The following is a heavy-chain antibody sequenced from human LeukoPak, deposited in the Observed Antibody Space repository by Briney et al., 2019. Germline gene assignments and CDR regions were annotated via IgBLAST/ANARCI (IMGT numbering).Heavy chain of an antibody. J-gene: IGHJ5*02. CDR2: IKEDGSEK. Sequence: PGGSLRLSCAASEFTYGMNWVRQAPGKGLEWVANIKEDGSEKHYVDSVKGRFTISRDNAENSLYLQMNSLRAEDTAVYYCARDMTMVGRYDPWGQGTLVTVSS. CDR3: ARDMTMVGRYDP. CDR1: EFTYG. D-gene: IGHD4/OR15-4a*01. V-gene: IGHV3-7*03.